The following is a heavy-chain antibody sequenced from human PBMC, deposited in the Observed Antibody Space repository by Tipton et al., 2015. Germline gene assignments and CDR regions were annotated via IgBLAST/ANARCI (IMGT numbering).Heavy chain of an antibody. CDR1: GVSTSGTSYY. J-gene: IGHJ6*02. CDR3: ARDLEHGMDV. V-gene: IGHV4-39*07. CDR2: IQYSGGT. D-gene: IGHD5-24*01. Sequence: TLSLTCTVSGVSTSGTSYYWGWIRQPPGKELQWIGYIQYSGGTNYNPSLESRVSMSVDTSKNQFSLTLNSVAAADTAVYYCARDLEHGMDVWGHGTTVTVSS.